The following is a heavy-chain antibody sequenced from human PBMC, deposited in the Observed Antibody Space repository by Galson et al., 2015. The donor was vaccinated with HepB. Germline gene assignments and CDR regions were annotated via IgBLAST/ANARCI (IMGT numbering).Heavy chain of an antibody. V-gene: IGHV3-23*01. CDR1: GFTFSTYA. J-gene: IGHJ5*01. CDR2: ISGSIDNT. D-gene: IGHD3-10*01. CDR3: AKSPRGGVPHLTWFDS. Sequence: SLRLSCAASGFTFSTYAMSWVRQAPGKGLEWVSAISGSIDNTYYADSVKGRFTISRDNSKNTLYLQMDSLRAEDTAVYYCAKSPRGGVPHLTWFDSWGQGTLVTVSS.